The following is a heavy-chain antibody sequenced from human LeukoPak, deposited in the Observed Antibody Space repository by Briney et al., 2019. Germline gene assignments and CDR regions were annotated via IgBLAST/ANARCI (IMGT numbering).Heavy chain of an antibody. Sequence: ASVKVSCKASGYTFTGYYMHWVRQAPGQGLEWMGWINPNSGGTNYAQKFRGRVTMTRDTFISTAYMELSRLRSDDTAVYYCARDRRRLGELSYPFDYWGQGTLVTVSS. CDR1: GYTFTGYY. D-gene: IGHD3-16*02. CDR3: ARDRRRLGELSYPFDY. J-gene: IGHJ4*02. CDR2: INPNSGGT. V-gene: IGHV1-2*02.